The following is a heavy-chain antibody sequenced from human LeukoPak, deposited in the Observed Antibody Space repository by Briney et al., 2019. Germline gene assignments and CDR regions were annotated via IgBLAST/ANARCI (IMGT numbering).Heavy chain of an antibody. CDR3: ARVTRLLYFDY. D-gene: IGHD1-26*01. V-gene: IGHV3-53*01. Sequence: SGGSLRLSCAASGFTVSSNYMSWVRQAPGKGLEWVSVIYSGGSTYYADSVKGRFTISRDNSKNTLYLQMNSLRAEDTAVYYCARVTRLLYFDYWGQETLVTVSS. CDR2: IYSGGST. CDR1: GFTVSSNY. J-gene: IGHJ4*02.